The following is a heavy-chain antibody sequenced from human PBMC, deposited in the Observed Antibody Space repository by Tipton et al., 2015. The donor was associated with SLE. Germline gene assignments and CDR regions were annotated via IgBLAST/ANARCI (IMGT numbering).Heavy chain of an antibody. D-gene: IGHD7-27*01. V-gene: IGHV4-59*12. CDR3: GRDAAGETGGIDY. Sequence: TLSLTCTVSGGSISSYYWSWIRQPPGKGLEWIAYIYYSGSTNYNPSLRSRVTISVDTSKNQFSLKLSSVTAADTAVYYCGRDAAGETGGIDYWGQGTLVTVSS. CDR2: IYYSGST. J-gene: IGHJ4*02. CDR1: GGSISSYY.